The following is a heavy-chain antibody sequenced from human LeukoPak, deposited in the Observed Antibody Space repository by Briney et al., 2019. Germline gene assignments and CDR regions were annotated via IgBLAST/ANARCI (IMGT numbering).Heavy chain of an antibody. CDR1: GFTFSSYA. D-gene: IGHD1-1*01. CDR3: ARGIMGYNSNYFDY. J-gene: IGHJ4*02. V-gene: IGHV3-64*01. Sequence: GGSLRLSCAAAGFTFSSYAMHWVRQAPGKGLEHVSAHSSNGVSPYYANSVKGRFTISRDNSKNTLYLQMGSLRVEDMAVYYCARGIMGYNSNYFDYWGQGTLVTVSS. CDR2: HSSNGVSP.